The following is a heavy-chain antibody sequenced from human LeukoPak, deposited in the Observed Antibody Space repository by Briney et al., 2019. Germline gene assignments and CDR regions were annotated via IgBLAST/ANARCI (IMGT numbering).Heavy chain of an antibody. J-gene: IGHJ4*02. D-gene: IGHD1-26*01. V-gene: IGHV3-48*03. CDR3: ARWEPLSGVDY. CDR1: GFTFSSYE. CDR2: ISSSGSTI. Sequence: GGSLRLSCAASGFTFSSYEMNWVRQAPGKGLEWVSYISSSGSTIYYADSVKGRFTISRDNAKNSLYLQMNSLRAEDTAVYYGARWEPLSGVDYWGQGTLSPSPQ.